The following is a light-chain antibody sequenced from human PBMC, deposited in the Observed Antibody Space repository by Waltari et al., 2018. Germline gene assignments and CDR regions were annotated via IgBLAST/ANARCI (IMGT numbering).Light chain of an antibody. CDR1: QDIRNW. Sequence: DIQMTQTPSTLSASVGDRVTLTCRASQDIRNWLAWSQHKPGKDPKLLIYKTSSLESGVPSRFTGSGSGTEFTLTISSLHPDDFGTYYCHQYNSYPLTFGGGTKVEIK. CDR2: KTS. J-gene: IGKJ4*01. V-gene: IGKV1-5*03. CDR3: HQYNSYPLT.